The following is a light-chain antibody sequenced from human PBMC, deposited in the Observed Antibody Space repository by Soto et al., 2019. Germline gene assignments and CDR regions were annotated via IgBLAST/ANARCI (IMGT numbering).Light chain of an antibody. CDR1: QSVSSSY. Sequence: EIVLTQSPGTLSLSPGERATLSCLASQSVSSSYLAWYQQKPGQAPRLLIYGASSRATGIPDRFSGSGSGTDFTLTISRLEPEDFAVYYCQQYNNWLRTFGQGTKVDIK. CDR2: GAS. J-gene: IGKJ1*01. CDR3: QQYNNWLRT. V-gene: IGKV3-20*01.